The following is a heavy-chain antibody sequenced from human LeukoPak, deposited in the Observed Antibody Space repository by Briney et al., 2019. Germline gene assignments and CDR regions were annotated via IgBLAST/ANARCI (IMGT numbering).Heavy chain of an antibody. CDR3: ASSGSYVNTRLDY. CDR1: GYSFTGYY. V-gene: IGHV1-2*02. Sequence: ASMKVSCKASGYSFTGYYIHWVRQAPGQGLEWMGWINPDGDVTKSAQKFQGRVTMTTDTSISTAYMELSRLRSDDTAVYYCASSGSYVNTRLDYWGQGTLVTVSS. J-gene: IGHJ4*02. CDR2: INPDGDVT. D-gene: IGHD1-26*01.